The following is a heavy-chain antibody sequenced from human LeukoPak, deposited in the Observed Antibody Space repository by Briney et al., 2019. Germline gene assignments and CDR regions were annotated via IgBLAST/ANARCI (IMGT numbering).Heavy chain of an antibody. Sequence: SETLSLTCTVSGGSISSSGYYWGWIRQPPGKGLEWIASIYYSGSTYYNPSLKSRVTISVDTSKNQLSLRLSSVTAADTAVYYCARHIGNYYFDYWGPGSLVTVYS. CDR1: GGSISSSGYY. J-gene: IGHJ4*02. V-gene: IGHV4-39*01. CDR2: IYYSGST. D-gene: IGHD1-7*01. CDR3: ARHIGNYYFDY.